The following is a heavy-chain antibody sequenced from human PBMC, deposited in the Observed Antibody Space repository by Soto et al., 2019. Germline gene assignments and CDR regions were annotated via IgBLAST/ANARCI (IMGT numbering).Heavy chain of an antibody. Sequence: SETLSLTCAVYGGSFSGYYWSWIRQPPGKGLEWIGEINHSGSTNYNPSLKSRVTISVDTSKNQFSLKLSSVTAADTAVYYCARSPIGVVIYYDYWGQGTLVTVSS. V-gene: IGHV4-34*01. CDR1: GGSFSGYY. CDR2: INHSGST. D-gene: IGHD3-3*01. J-gene: IGHJ4*02. CDR3: ARSPIGVVIYYDY.